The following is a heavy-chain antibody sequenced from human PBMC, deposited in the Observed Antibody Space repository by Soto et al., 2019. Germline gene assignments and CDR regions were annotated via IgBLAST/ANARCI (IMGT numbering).Heavy chain of an antibody. D-gene: IGHD6-13*01. Sequence: QVQLQESGPGLVKPSGTLSLTCAVSSGSISSSNWWSWVRQPPGMGLEWIGEIYHSGSTNYNPSLKSRVTISVDKSQNQFSLKLRSVTAAYTAVYYCARRIAAASGPYYFDYWGQGTLVTVSS. CDR1: SGSISSSNW. CDR2: IYHSGST. CDR3: ARRIAAASGPYYFDY. J-gene: IGHJ4*02. V-gene: IGHV4-4*02.